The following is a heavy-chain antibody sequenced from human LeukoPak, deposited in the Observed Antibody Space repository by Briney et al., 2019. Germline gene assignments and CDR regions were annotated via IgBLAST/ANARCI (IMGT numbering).Heavy chain of an antibody. CDR3: ASPVDDLYSSSWYSN. V-gene: IGHV1-2*02. J-gene: IGHJ4*02. CDR2: INPNSGGT. CDR1: GYTFTGYY. D-gene: IGHD6-13*01. Sequence: GASVKVSCKASGYTFTGYYMHWVRQAPGQGLEWMGWINPNSGGTNYAQKFQGRVTMTRDTSISTAYMELSRLRSDDTAVYYCASPVDDLYSSSWYSNWGQGTLVTVSS.